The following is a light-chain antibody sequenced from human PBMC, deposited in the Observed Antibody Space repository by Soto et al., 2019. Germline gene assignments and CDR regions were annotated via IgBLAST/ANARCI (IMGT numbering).Light chain of an antibody. CDR3: QSYDRSLNGVV. Sequence: QSVLTQPPSVSGAPGQRVTISCTGSSSNIGAGYDVHWYQQLPGTAPKLLIYGNNNRPSGVPDRFSGSKSGTSASLAITGLQAEDQADSYCQSYDRSLNGVVFGGGTQLTVL. V-gene: IGLV1-40*01. CDR1: SSNIGAGYD. J-gene: IGLJ2*01. CDR2: GNN.